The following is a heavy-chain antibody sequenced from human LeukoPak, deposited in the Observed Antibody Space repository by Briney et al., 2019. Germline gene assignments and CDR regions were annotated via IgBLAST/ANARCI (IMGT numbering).Heavy chain of an antibody. CDR2: IRSSSSPI. D-gene: IGHD2-2*01. CDR3: ARHFCSSTSCSN. CDR1: GFTFSSYS. J-gene: IGHJ4*02. V-gene: IGHV3-48*01. Sequence: GGSLRLSCAASGFTFSSYSMNWVRQAQGKGMEWVSYIRSSSSPIYYADSVKGRFTISRDNAKNSLYLQMNSLRTEDTAVYYCARHFCSSTSCSNWGQGTLDTVSS.